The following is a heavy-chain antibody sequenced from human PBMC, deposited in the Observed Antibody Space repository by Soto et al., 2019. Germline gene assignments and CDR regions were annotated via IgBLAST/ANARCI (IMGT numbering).Heavy chain of an antibody. D-gene: IGHD3-10*01. CDR1: GFTFSSYG. J-gene: IGHJ6*02. Sequence: QVQLVESGGGVVQPGRSLRLSCAASGFTFSSYGMHWVRQAPGEGLEWVAVIWYDGSNKYYADSVKGRFTISRDNSKNTLYLQMNSLRAEGTAVYYCARVNLWFGELLYSMDVWGQGTTVTVSS. V-gene: IGHV3-33*01. CDR2: IWYDGSNK. CDR3: ARVNLWFGELLYSMDV.